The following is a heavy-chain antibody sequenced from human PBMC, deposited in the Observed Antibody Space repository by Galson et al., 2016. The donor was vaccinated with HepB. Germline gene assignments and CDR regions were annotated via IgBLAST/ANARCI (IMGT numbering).Heavy chain of an antibody. D-gene: IGHD4-17*01. CDR2: ISADNGHA. Sequence: SVKVSCKASGYTFSIYGITWLRQAPGQRLVWLGWISADNGHANYAQKFQGRLTMTTETSTSTAFLELTSLTSDDTAVYYCARCGAAVTTHFHAWGQGTLVTVSS. CDR1: GYTFSIYG. CDR3: ARCGAAVTTHFHA. V-gene: IGHV1-18*04. J-gene: IGHJ5*02.